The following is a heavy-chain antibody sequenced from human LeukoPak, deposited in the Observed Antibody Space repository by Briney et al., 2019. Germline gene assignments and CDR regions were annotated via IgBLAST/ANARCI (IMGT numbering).Heavy chain of an antibody. V-gene: IGHV3-48*03. CDR3: ASKLRYFDWYGEFDY. CDR1: GFTFSSYE. Sequence: GGSLRLSCAASGFTFSSYEMNWIRQAPGKGLEWVSYISSSGSTIYYADSVKGRFTISRDNAKNSLYLQMNSLRAEDTAVYYCASKLRYFDWYGEFDYWGQGTLVTVSS. D-gene: IGHD3-9*01. CDR2: ISSSGSTI. J-gene: IGHJ4*02.